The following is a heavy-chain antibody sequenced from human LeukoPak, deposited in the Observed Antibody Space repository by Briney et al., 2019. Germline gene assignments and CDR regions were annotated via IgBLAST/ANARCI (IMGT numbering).Heavy chain of an antibody. J-gene: IGHJ5*02. Sequence: GGSLRLSCAASGFTFSSYWMSWVRQAPGKGLEWVANIKQDGSEKYYVDSVKGRFTISRDNSKNTLYLQMNSLRAEDTAVYYCAKGRQLVRWFDPWGQGTLVTVSS. V-gene: IGHV3-7*03. CDR1: GFTFSSYW. CDR2: IKQDGSEK. D-gene: IGHD6-6*01. CDR3: AKGRQLVRWFDP.